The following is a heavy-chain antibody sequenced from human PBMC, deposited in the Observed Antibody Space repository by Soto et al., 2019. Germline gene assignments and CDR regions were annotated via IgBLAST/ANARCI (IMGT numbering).Heavy chain of an antibody. CDR2: VIPISGIA. CDR3: ARDFDMAVASDAFDV. V-gene: IGHV1-69*08. CDR1: GGTFNTDT. Sequence: QVQLVQSGAEVKRPGSSVKVSCKASGGTFNTDTISWVRQAHGQGPEWMGRVIPISGIANYAQKFRGRLTITADGSTGTAYMEMSSVRAEDTAVYYCARDFDMAVASDAFDVWGQGPVVTVSS. J-gene: IGHJ3*01. D-gene: IGHD6-19*01.